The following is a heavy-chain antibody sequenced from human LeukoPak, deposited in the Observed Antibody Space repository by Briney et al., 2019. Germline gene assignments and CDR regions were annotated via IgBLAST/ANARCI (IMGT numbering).Heavy chain of an antibody. CDR2: INPSGGST. CDR1: GYTFTSYY. Sequence: ASVKVSCKASGYTFTSYYMHWVRQAPGQGLEWMGIINPSGGSTSYAQKFQGRVTMTRDTSTSTVYMELSSLRSEDTAVYYCAREGGTMVVVVTPALGYYGMDVWGQGTTVTVSS. J-gene: IGHJ6*02. D-gene: IGHD3-22*01. V-gene: IGHV1-46*01. CDR3: AREGGTMVVVVTPALGYYGMDV.